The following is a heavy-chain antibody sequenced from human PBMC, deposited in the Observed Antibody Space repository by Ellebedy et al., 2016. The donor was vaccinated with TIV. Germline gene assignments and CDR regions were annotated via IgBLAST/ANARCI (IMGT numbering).Heavy chain of an antibody. CDR3: ARHTDYALDY. J-gene: IGHJ4*02. Sequence: GESLKISCAASGFTFSSYWMHWVRQAPGKGLVWVSRINSDGSSTSYADSVKGRFTISRDNAKNSLHLQMNGLRGEDTAVYYCARHTDYALDYWGQGALVTVSS. CDR2: INSDGSST. V-gene: IGHV3-74*01. CDR1: GFTFSSYW. D-gene: IGHD4-17*01.